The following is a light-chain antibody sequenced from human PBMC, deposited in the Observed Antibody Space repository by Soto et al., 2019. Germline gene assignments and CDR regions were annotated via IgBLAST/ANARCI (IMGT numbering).Light chain of an antibody. V-gene: IGKV3-20*01. CDR3: QQYGSSPIT. Sequence: EIVLTQSPGTLSLSPGERATLSFSASQSVSSSYLAWYQQKPGQAPRLLIYGASSRTTGIPDRFSGSGSGTDFTLTISRLEPEDFAVYYCQQYGSSPITFGQGTRLEIK. CDR2: GAS. J-gene: IGKJ5*01. CDR1: QSVSSSY.